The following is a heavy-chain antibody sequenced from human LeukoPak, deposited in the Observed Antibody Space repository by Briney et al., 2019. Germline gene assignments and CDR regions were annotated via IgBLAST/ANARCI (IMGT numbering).Heavy chain of an antibody. Sequence: GGSLRLSCAASGFTFSSYAMHWVRQAPGKGLEWEAVISYDGSNKYYADSVKGRFTISRDNSKNTLYLQMNSLRAEDTAVYYCASSRTSDYYDSSGPCGYWGQGTLVTVSS. CDR3: ASSRTSDYYDSSGPCGY. CDR1: GFTFSSYA. CDR2: ISYDGSNK. V-gene: IGHV3-30-3*01. D-gene: IGHD3-22*01. J-gene: IGHJ4*02.